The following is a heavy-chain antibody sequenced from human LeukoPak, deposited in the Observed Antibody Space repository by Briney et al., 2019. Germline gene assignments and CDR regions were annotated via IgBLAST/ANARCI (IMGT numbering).Heavy chain of an antibody. CDR2: IKQDGSEK. Sequence: GGSLRLSCAASGFTFSSSWMNWVRQAPGKGLEWVADIKQDGSEKYYVDSVKGRFTISRDSAKNSLFLQMNSLRAEDTAVYYCARGDYYDRFFDYWGQGTLVTVSS. V-gene: IGHV3-7*01. CDR3: ARGDYYDRFFDY. D-gene: IGHD3-22*01. CDR1: GFTFSSSW. J-gene: IGHJ4*02.